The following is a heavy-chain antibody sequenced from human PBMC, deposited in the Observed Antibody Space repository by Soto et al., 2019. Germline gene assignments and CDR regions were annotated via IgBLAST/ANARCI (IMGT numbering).Heavy chain of an antibody. D-gene: IGHD6-13*01. J-gene: IGHJ5*02. CDR2: ISAYNGNT. Sequence: ASVKVSCKASGYTFTSYGISWVRQAPGQGLEWIGWISAYNGNTNYAQKLQGRVTMTTDTSTSTAYMELRSLRSDDTAVYYCARDGSSSWSTNKNWFDPWGQGTLVTVS. V-gene: IGHV1-18*01. CDR1: GYTFTSYG. CDR3: ARDGSSSWSTNKNWFDP.